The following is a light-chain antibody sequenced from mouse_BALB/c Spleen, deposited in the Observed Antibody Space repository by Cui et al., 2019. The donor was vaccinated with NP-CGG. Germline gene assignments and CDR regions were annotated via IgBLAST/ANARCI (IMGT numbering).Light chain of an antibody. CDR2: GTN. J-gene: IGLJ1*01. V-gene: IGLV1*01. Sequence: QAVVTQESALTTSPGETVTLTRRSSTGAVTASNYANWVQEKPDHLFTGLINGTNNRAPGVPARFSGSLIGDKAALTITGTQTDDEAIYFCALWYSNHWVFGGGTKLTVL. CDR3: ALWYSNHWV. CDR1: TGAVTASNY.